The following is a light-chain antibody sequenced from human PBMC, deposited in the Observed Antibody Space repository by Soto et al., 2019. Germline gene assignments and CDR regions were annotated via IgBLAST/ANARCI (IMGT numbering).Light chain of an antibody. V-gene: IGLV2-14*01. CDR2: EVS. J-gene: IGLJ1*01. CDR1: SSDVGSYNF. CDR3: SSYTTSSNYV. Sequence: QSVLTRPGSVSGSPGQSITISCTGTSSDVGSYNFVSWYQQLPGKAPKLMIYEVSNRPSGVSNRFSGSKSGNTASLTISGLQAEDEADYYCSSYTTSSNYVFGSGTKVTVL.